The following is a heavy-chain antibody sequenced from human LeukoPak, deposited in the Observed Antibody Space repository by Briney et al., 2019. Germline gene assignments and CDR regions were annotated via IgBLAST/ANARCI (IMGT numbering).Heavy chain of an antibody. Sequence: GGSLRLSCAASGFTFSSYSMNWVRQAPGKGLEWVSSISSSSSYIYYADSVKGRFTISRDNAKNSLYLQMNSLRAEDTAVYYCARDRGALPGAFDIWGQGTMVTVSS. CDR2: ISSSSSYI. J-gene: IGHJ3*02. V-gene: IGHV3-21*01. D-gene: IGHD3-10*01. CDR1: GFTFSSYS. CDR3: ARDRGALPGAFDI.